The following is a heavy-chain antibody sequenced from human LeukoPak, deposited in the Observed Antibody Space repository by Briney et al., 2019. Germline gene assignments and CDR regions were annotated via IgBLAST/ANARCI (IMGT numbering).Heavy chain of an antibody. J-gene: IGHJ4*01. CDR3: AKPSGTTVTLDFDY. CDR2: ISYDGSNK. CDR1: GFTFSSYG. Sequence: PGRSLRLSCAASGFTFSSYGMHWVRQAPGKGLEWVAVISYDGSNKYYADSVKGRFTISRDNSKNTLYLQMNSLRAEDTAVYYCAKPSGTTVTLDFDYWGQGTLVTVSS. D-gene: IGHD4-17*01. V-gene: IGHV3-30*18.